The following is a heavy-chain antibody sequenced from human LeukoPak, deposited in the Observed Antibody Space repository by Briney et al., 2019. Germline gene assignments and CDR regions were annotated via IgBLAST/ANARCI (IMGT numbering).Heavy chain of an antibody. CDR1: GYTFTSYA. Sequence: ASVKVSCKASGYTFTSYAMNWVRQAPGQGLEWMGWISAYNGNTNYAQKLQGRVTMTTDTSTSTAYMELRSLRSDDTAVYYCARDSPYDILAGDAFDIWGQGTMVTVSS. V-gene: IGHV1-18*01. J-gene: IGHJ3*02. CDR3: ARDSPYDILAGDAFDI. D-gene: IGHD3-9*01. CDR2: ISAYNGNT.